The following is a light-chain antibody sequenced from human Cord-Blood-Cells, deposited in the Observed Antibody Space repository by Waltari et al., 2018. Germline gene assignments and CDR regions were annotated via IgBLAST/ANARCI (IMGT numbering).Light chain of an antibody. V-gene: IGKV1-39*01. CDR2: AAY. Sequence: DIQMTQSPSSLSASVGDRVTIPCRASQSISSYLNWYQQKPGKAPKLLIYAAYSLQSGVPSRFSGSGSGTDFTLTISSLQPEDFATYYCQQSYSTRFTFGPGTKVDIK. CDR1: QSISSY. CDR3: QQSYSTRFT. J-gene: IGKJ3*01.